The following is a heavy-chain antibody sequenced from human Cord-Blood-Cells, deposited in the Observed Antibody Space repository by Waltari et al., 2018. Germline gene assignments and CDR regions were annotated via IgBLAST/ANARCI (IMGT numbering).Heavy chain of an antibody. CDR2: IYSGGCN. D-gene: IGHD1-26*01. CDR3: AREVPSGSYDY. V-gene: IGHV3-53*02. Sequence: EVQLVETGGGLIQPGGSLRLSCAASGFTVSSNYMSWVRQAPGKGLEWVSVIYSGGCNYCADSVKGRFTISRDNSKKPLYLQINSLRAEDTAVDYWAREVPSGSYDYWGQGTLVTVSS. CDR1: GFTVSSNY. J-gene: IGHJ4*02.